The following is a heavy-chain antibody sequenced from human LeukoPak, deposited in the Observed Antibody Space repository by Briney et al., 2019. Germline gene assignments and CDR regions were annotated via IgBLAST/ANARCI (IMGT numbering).Heavy chain of an antibody. V-gene: IGHV4-61*02. J-gene: IGHJ5*02. CDR1: GGSISSDNYH. Sequence: PSETLSLTCTVSGGSISSDNYHWSWIRQPAGKGLEWIGRIYTSGNTNYNPSLKSRVTISVDTSKNQFSLKLSSVTAADTAVYYCARQGGSGSYYNVPNWFDPWGQGTLVTVSS. D-gene: IGHD3-10*01. CDR2: IYTSGNT. CDR3: ARQGGSGSYYNVPNWFDP.